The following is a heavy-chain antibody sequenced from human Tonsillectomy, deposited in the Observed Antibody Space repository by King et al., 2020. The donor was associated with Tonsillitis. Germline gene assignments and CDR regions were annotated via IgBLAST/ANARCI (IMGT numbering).Heavy chain of an antibody. V-gene: IGHV3-30*02. D-gene: IGHD3-10*01. CDR2: IRFDGGEK. J-gene: IGHJ6*02. Sequence: VQLVESGGGVVQPGGSLRLSCAASGFTFSSYGIHWVRQAPGKGLEWVAFIRFDGGEKYYTDSVKGRFNISRDNSKNTLYLEMNSLRAEDTAMYYCAKNLVRGSGNYYNRYSSSDMDVWGQGTTVTGSS. CDR1: GFTFSSYG. CDR3: AKNLVRGSGNYYNRYSSSDMDV.